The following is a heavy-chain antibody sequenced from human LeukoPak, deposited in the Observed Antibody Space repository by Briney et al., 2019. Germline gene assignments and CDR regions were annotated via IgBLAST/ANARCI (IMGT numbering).Heavy chain of an antibody. CDR1: GYTFTSYG. D-gene: IGHD2-2*01. V-gene: IGHV1-18*04. J-gene: IGHJ5*02. CDR2: ISAYNGNT. CDR3: ARLREDIVVVPAAMLNWFDP. Sequence: ASVKVSCKTSGYTFTSYGISWVRQAPGQGLEWMGWISAYNGNTNYAQKLQGRVTMTTDTSTSTAYMELSSLRSDDTAVYYCARLREDIVVVPAAMLNWFDPWGQGTLVTVSS.